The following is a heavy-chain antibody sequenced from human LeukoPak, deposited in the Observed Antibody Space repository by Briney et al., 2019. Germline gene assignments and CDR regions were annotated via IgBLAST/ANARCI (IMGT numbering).Heavy chain of an antibody. J-gene: IGHJ4*02. V-gene: IGHV3-23*01. D-gene: IGHD3-10*01. CDR3: AKVPWFGELYIHYFDY. CDR2: ISGSGGST. CDR1: GFTFSSYA. Sequence: PGGSLRLSCAASGFTFSSYAMSWVRQAPGKGPEWVSAISGSGGSTYYADSVKGRFTISRENSKNTLYLQMNSLRAEDTAVYYCAKVPWFGELYIHYFDYWGQGTLVTVSS.